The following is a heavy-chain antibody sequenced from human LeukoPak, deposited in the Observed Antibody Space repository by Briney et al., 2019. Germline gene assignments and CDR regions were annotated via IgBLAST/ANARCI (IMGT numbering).Heavy chain of an antibody. Sequence: PGGSLRLSCAASGFTFSSYWMHWVRQAPGKGLVWVSRIRTDGTITTYADSVKGRFTISRDNAKNSLYLQMNSLRAEDTAVYYCARDPSPHYYDSSGYGYWGQGTLVTVSS. CDR3: ARDPSPHYYDSSGYGY. CDR2: IRTDGTIT. J-gene: IGHJ4*02. CDR1: GFTFSSYW. V-gene: IGHV3-74*03. D-gene: IGHD3-22*01.